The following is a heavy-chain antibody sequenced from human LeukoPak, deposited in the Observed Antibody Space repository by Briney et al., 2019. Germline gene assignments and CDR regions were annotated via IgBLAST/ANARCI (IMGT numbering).Heavy chain of an antibody. CDR3: AKDRAQQLVLDF. D-gene: IGHD6-13*01. CDR1: GFTFSSYA. V-gene: IGHV3-23*01. Sequence: GGSLRLSCTASGFTFSSYAMNWVRQAPGKGLEWVSGIGAGGTFTYYADSVKGRFTIFRDNSRNTLYLQMNSLRADDTAVYYCAKDRAQQLVLDFWGQGTLVTVSS. CDR2: IGAGGTFT. J-gene: IGHJ4*02.